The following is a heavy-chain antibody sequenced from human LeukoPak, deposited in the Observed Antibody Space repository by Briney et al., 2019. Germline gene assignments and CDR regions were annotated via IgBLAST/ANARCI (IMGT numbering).Heavy chain of an antibody. CDR2: IKQDGSEK. Sequence: PGGSLRLSCAASGFTFSSHWMSWVRQAPGKGLEWVANIKQDGSEKYYVGSVKGRFTISRDNAKNSLYLQMNSLRAEDTAVYYCAKRRDYCSGGSCYSLDYWGQGTLVTVSS. CDR1: GFTFSSHW. V-gene: IGHV3-7*02. J-gene: IGHJ4*02. CDR3: AKRRDYCSGGSCYSLDY. D-gene: IGHD2-15*01.